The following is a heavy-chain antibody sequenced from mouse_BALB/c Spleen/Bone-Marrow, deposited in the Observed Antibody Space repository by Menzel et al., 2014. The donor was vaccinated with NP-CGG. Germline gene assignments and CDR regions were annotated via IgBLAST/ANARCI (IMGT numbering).Heavy chain of an antibody. V-gene: IGHV1S22*01. CDR1: GYTFTSYW. J-gene: IGHJ4*01. CDR2: IYPGSGST. D-gene: IGHD2-14*01. Sequence: LVRPGASVKLSCKASGYTFTSYWMHCVKQRHGQGLEWIGNIYPGSGSTNYDEKFKGKGTLTVDTSSSTAYMHLSSLTSEDSAVYYCTRDQVRRGYYYAMDYWGQGTSVTVSS. CDR3: TRDQVRRGYYYAMDY.